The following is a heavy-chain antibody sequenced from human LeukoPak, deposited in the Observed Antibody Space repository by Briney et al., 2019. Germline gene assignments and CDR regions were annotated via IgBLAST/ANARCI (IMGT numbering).Heavy chain of an antibody. CDR3: ASSLAVAGTGFDY. Sequence: SETLSLTCTVSGGSISSYYWSWIRQPPGKGLEWIGYIYYSGSTNYNPSLKSRVTISVDTSKNQFSLKLSSVTATDTAVYYCASSLAVAGTGFDYWGQGTLVTVSS. D-gene: IGHD6-19*01. CDR2: IYYSGST. J-gene: IGHJ4*02. CDR1: GGSISSYY. V-gene: IGHV4-59*08.